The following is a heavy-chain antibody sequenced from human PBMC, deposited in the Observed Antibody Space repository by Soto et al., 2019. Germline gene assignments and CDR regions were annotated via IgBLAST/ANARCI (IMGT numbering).Heavy chain of an antibody. Sequence: EVQLVESGGGLIQPGGSLRLSCAVSGFTVSSSYMSWVRQAPGKGLEWVSILYAGGTTYYADSVKGRFTISRDNSRNTLDLQMNTLRADDTAVYYCARVWGIENAFDIWGQGSKVTVSS. CDR2: LYAGGTT. D-gene: IGHD7-27*01. CDR3: ARVWGIENAFDI. J-gene: IGHJ3*02. V-gene: IGHV3-53*01. CDR1: GFTVSSSY.